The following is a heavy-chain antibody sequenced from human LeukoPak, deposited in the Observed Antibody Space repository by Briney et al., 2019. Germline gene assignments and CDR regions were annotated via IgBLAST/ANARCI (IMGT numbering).Heavy chain of an antibody. CDR1: GYTFTSYG. CDR2: ISAYNGNT. V-gene: IGHV1-18*01. J-gene: IGHJ4*02. Sequence: ASVKVSCKASGYTFTSYGISWVRQAPGQGLEWMGWISAYNGNTNYAQKLQGRVTMTTDTSTSTAYMELRSLRSDDTAVYYCARGLWEYGRTSNFDYWGQGTLVTVSS. D-gene: IGHD3-16*01. CDR3: ARGLWEYGRTSNFDY.